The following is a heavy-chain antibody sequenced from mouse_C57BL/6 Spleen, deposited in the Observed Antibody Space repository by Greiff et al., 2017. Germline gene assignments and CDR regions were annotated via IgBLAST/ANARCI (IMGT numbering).Heavy chain of an antibody. J-gene: IGHJ1*03. CDR1: GFNIKDDY. D-gene: IGHD1-1*01. CDR3: TEGYGSSYWYFDV. CDR2: IDPENGDT. V-gene: IGHV14-4*01. Sequence: VQLKQSGAELVRPGASVKLSCTASGFNIKDDYMHWVKQRPEQGLEWIGWIDPENGDTEYASKFQGKATITADTSSNTAYLQLSSLTSEDTAVYYCTEGYGSSYWYFDVWGTGTTVTVSS.